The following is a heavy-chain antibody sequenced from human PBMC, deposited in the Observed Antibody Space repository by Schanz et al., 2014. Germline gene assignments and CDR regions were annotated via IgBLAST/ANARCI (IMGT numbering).Heavy chain of an antibody. Sequence: QVQLVQSGAEVKKPGSSVQVSFKSSRSTFSSYTISRVRKARGQGLEWVGRFIPILDVGNYAQQFQGGVTITADTSTSTAYMELSSVTSEDTAVHYCARGQGYYDYWGQGTLVTVSS. CDR1: RSTFSSYT. V-gene: IGHV1-69*02. J-gene: IGHJ4*02. CDR3: ARGQGYYDY. CDR2: FIPILDVG.